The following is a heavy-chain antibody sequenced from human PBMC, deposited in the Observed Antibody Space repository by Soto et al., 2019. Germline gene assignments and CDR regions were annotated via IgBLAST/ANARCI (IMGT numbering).Heavy chain of an antibody. V-gene: IGHV3-23*01. CDR1: GFTFSSYA. D-gene: IGHD3-10*01. J-gene: IGHJ3*02. CDR2: ISGSGGST. Sequence: GGSLRLSCAASGFTFSSYAMSWVRQAPGKGQEWVSAISGSGGSTYYADSVKGRFTISRDNSKNTLYLQMNSLRAEDTAVYYCAKLNPPFYYAPPDAFDIWGQGTMVTVSS. CDR3: AKLNPPFYYAPPDAFDI.